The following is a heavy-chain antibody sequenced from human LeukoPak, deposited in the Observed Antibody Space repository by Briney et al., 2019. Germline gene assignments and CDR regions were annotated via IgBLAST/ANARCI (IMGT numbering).Heavy chain of an antibody. CDR1: GGSISSSSYY. V-gene: IGHV4-39*01. J-gene: IGHJ5*02. CDR2: IYYSGST. Sequence: SETLSLTCTVSGGSISSSSYYWGWIRQPPGKGLEWLGSIYYSGSTYYNPSLKSRVTISVDTSKNQFSLKLSSVTAADTAVYYCARHFIPTYYDILTGYYGANWFDPWGQGTLVTVSS. CDR3: ARHFIPTYYDILTGYYGANWFDP. D-gene: IGHD3-9*01.